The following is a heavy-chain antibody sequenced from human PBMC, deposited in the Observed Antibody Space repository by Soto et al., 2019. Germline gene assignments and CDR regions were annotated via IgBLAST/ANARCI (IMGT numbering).Heavy chain of an antibody. J-gene: IGHJ1*01. CDR1: GFTLDNYN. CDR3: ARSAFGYASAMDL. D-gene: IGHD5-18*01. CDR2: IGHSTTAI. Sequence: EVRLVESGGALVQPGGSLRLSCAVSGFTLDNYNMNWVRQAPGRGLEWVSYIGHSTTAIYYATSVKGRFTISMDIAKCSLHLHLTNLRDEDTAIYHCARSAFGYASAMDLWGQGTPVTVSS. V-gene: IGHV3-48*02.